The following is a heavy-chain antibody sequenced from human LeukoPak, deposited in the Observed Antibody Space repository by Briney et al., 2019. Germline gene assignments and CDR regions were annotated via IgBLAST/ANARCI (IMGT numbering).Heavy chain of an antibody. CDR2: IQYDGSNK. CDR1: GFTLASYG. J-gene: IGHJ6*03. CDR3: AKTGGDSVLYYYYMDV. V-gene: IGHV3-30*02. Sequence: GGSLRLSCAASGFTLASYGMHWVRQAPGKGLEWVAFIQYDGSNKNYADSVKGRFTISRDYSKNTLYLQMNSLRAEDTAVYYCAKTGGDSVLYYYYMDVWGKGTTVTVSS. D-gene: IGHD3-10*01.